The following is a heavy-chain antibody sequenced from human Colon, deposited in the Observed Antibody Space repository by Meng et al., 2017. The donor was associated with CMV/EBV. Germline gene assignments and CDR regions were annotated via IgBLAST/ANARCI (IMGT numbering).Heavy chain of an antibody. V-gene: IGHV3-48*03. Sequence: GESLKISCAASGFTFSIYEMNWVRQAPGKGLEWVSFISNSGSTIYYADSVKGRFTISRDNAKNSSYLQMDSLRVDDTAIYYCARRGCSGGSCYEDYWGQGTLVTVSS. CDR2: ISNSGSTI. J-gene: IGHJ4*02. D-gene: IGHD2-15*01. CDR1: GFTFSIYE. CDR3: ARRGCSGGSCYEDY.